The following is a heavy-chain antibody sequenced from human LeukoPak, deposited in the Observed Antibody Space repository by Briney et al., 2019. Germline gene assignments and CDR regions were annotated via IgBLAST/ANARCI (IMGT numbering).Heavy chain of an antibody. Sequence: MPSETLSLTCAVSGGSISSGGYSWNWIRQPPGKGLEWIGEINHSGSTNYNPSLKSRVTISVDTSKNQFSLKLSSVTAADTAVYYCARTVAAAGDYWGQGTLVTVSS. V-gene: IGHV4-34*01. J-gene: IGHJ4*02. D-gene: IGHD6-13*01. CDR3: ARTVAAAGDY. CDR1: GGSISSGGYS. CDR2: INHSGST.